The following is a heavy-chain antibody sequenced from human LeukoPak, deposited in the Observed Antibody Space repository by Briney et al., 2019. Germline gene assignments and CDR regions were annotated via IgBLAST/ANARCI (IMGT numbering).Heavy chain of an antibody. V-gene: IGHV5-51*01. CDR2: IYPGDSDT. CDR3: ARQEYCSGGSCYTWFDP. D-gene: IGHD2-15*01. CDR1: GYSFTSYW. J-gene: IGHJ5*02. Sequence: GESLKISCKGSGYSFTSYWIGWVRQLPGKGLEWMGIIYPGDSDTRYSPSFQGQVTISADKSISTAYLQWSSLKASDTAMYYCARQEYCSGGSCYTWFDPWGQGTLVTVSS.